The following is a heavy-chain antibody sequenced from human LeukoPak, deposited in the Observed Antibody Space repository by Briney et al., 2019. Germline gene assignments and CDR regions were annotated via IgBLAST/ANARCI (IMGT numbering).Heavy chain of an antibody. D-gene: IGHD3-22*01. V-gene: IGHV3-21*01. CDR2: ISSSSSYI. Sequence: GGSLRLSCAASGFTFSSYSMNWVRQAPGKGLGWVSSISSSSSYIYYADSVKGRFTISRDNAKNSLYLQMNSLRAEDTAVYYCARDPSYYYDSSGYYDYWGQGTLVTVSS. CDR3: ARDPSYYYDSSGYYDY. CDR1: GFTFSSYS. J-gene: IGHJ4*02.